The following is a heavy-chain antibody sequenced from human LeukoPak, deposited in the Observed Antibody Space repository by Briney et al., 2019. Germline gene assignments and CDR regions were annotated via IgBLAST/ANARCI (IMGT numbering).Heavy chain of an antibody. Sequence: SETLSLTCTVSGGSISSYYWSWIRQPPGKGLEWIGYIYYSGSTNYNPSLKSRVTISVDTSKNQFSLKLSSVTAADTAVYYCAREIGSSTGYFDYWGQGTLVTVSS. CDR2: IYYSGST. J-gene: IGHJ4*02. CDR3: AREIGSSTGYFDY. D-gene: IGHD6-6*01. CDR1: GGSISSYY. V-gene: IGHV4-59*01.